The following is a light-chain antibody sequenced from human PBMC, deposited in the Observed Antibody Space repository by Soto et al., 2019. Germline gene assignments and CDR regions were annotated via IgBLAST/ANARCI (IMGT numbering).Light chain of an antibody. V-gene: IGKV1-33*01. CDR1: QDISNY. CDR3: QQYDNPSLT. J-gene: IGKJ4*01. Sequence: DIKITQSPSSLSASVGDRVTITCQASQDISNYLNWYQQKPGKAPKLLIYDASNLETGVPSRFSGSGSGTDFPFTISSLQPEDIATYYCQQYDNPSLTFGGGTKVEIK. CDR2: DAS.